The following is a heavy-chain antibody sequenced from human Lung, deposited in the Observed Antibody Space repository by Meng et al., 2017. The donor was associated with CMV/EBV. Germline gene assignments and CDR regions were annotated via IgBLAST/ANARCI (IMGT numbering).Heavy chain of an antibody. J-gene: IGHJ6*02. D-gene: IGHD2-15*01. CDR3: AKGGPLVVPFFGMDF. V-gene: IGHV3-30*02. CDR1: GFTFNAYG. Sequence: GGSXRLXCATSGFTFNAYGMHWVRKAPGKGLEWVAFIGYGGSNKYTAESVKGRFSISRDNSKNTLFLQMDSLRLEDTAVYYCAKGGPLVVPFFGMDFWGQGXTVTVSS. CDR2: IGYGGSNK.